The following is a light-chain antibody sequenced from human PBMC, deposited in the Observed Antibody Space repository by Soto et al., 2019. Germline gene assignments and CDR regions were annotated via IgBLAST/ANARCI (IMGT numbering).Light chain of an antibody. Sequence: QSALTQPRSVSGSPGQSVTISCTGTSSDVGGYNYVSWYQQHPGKAPKLMIYDVTTRPSGVPDRFSGSKSGNTASLTISGLQAEDEADYYCSSHAGSSVVFGTGTRPPS. CDR1: SSDVGGYNY. J-gene: IGLJ1*01. CDR2: DVT. CDR3: SSHAGSSVV. V-gene: IGLV2-11*01.